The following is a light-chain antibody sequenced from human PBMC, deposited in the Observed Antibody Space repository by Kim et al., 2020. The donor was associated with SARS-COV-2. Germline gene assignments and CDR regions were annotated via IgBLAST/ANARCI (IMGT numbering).Light chain of an antibody. J-gene: IGLJ3*02. CDR1: TSNVGDYDY. Sequence: QSALTQPASVSGSPGQSITISCTGTTSNVGDYDYVSWYQHHPGKAPKLMIYDVTKRPSGISNRFSGSKSGNTASLTISGLQAEDEADYYCSSYTSSNTGVFGGGTQLTVL. CDR2: DVT. V-gene: IGLV2-14*03. CDR3: SSYTSSNTGV.